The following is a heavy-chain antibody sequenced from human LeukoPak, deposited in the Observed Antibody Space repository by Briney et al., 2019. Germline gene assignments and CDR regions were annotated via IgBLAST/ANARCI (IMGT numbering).Heavy chain of an antibody. D-gene: IGHD6-13*01. CDR2: INHSGST. V-gene: IGHV4-34*01. J-gene: IGHJ5*02. Sequence: PSETLSLTCAVYGGSFSGYYWSWIRQPPGKGLEWIGEINHSGSTNYNPSLKSRFTISVDTSKNQFSLKLSSVTAADTAVYYCAKGSRWYGGFDPWGQGTLVTVSS. CDR3: AKGSRWYGGFDP. CDR1: GGSFSGYY.